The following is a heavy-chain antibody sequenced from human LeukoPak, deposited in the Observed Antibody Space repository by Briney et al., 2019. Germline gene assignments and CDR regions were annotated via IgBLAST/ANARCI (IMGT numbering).Heavy chain of an antibody. Sequence: GRSLRLSCAASGFTFSSYGMHWVRQAPGKGLEWVAVISYDGSNKYYADSVKGRFTISRDNSKNTLYLQMNSLRAEDTAVYYCARAQLLWFGEFSYWGQGTLVTVSS. CDR2: ISYDGSNK. CDR1: GFTFSSYG. D-gene: IGHD3-10*01. V-gene: IGHV3-30*03. J-gene: IGHJ4*02. CDR3: ARAQLLWFGEFSY.